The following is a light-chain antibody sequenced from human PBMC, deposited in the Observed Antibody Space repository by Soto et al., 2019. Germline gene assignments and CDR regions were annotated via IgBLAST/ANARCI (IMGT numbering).Light chain of an antibody. CDR1: QNIDRC. V-gene: IGKV1-5*01. CDR3: QQYIDSWT. J-gene: IGKJ1*01. CDR2: DAS. Sequence: DIPMTQSPSTLSASVGDRVNMTCRASQNIDRCLAWYQQRPGEGPKVLMFDASKLESGVPSRFSGSGSGTEFTLTISSLQTDDFATYYCQQYIDSWTFGQGTKVEIK.